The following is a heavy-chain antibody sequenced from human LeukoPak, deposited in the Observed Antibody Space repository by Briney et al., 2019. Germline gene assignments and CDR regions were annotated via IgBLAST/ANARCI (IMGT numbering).Heavy chain of an antibody. V-gene: IGHV3-21*01. CDR3: ARDPKNWLNLRFNL. D-gene: IGHD1-14*01. CDR2: ISSSSSYI. CDR1: GFTFSSYI. J-gene: IGHJ4*02. Sequence: GGSLRLSCAASGFTFSSYIMNWVRQAPGKGLEWVSSISSSSSYIYYADSVKGRFTISRDNAKNSLYLQMNSLRAEDTAVYYCARDPKNWLNLRFNLWGQGTLVTVSS.